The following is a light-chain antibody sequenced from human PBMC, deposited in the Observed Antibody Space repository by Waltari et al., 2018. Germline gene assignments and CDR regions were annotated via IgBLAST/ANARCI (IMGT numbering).Light chain of an antibody. J-gene: IGKJ1*01. CDR3: QHYESLPVT. CDR1: QSISKY. Sequence: EIVLTQSPDTLSLSPGERATLSCRASQSISKYLAWYQQKPGQAPRLLIYPASSRAAGIPDRFSGSGSGTDFSLTISRLEPEDFAVYYCQHYESLPVTFGQGTKVEIK. CDR2: PAS. V-gene: IGKV3-20*01.